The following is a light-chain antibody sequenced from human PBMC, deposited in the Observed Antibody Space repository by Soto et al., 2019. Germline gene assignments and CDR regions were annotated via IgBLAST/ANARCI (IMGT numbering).Light chain of an antibody. CDR1: SSDVGSYNL. CDR2: EGS. Sequence: QSALTQPASVSGSPGQSITISCTGTSSDVGSYNLVSWYQQHTGKAPKLMIYEGSKRHSGVSNRFSGSKSGHTASLTISGLQAEDEADYYCCSYACSRTFYVFGTGTKFTVL. CDR3: CSYACSRTFYV. J-gene: IGLJ1*01. V-gene: IGLV2-23*01.